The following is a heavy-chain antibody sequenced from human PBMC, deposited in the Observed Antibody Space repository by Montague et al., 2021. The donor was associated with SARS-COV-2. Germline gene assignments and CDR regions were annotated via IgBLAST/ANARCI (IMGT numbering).Heavy chain of an antibody. V-gene: IGHV4-34*01. J-gene: IGHJ3*02. CDR3: ARVPDYYDSSGYYFDAFDI. CDR2: INHSGSI. Sequence: SETLSLTCAVYGGSFSGYYWSWIRQPPGKGLEWIGEINHSGSINXNPSLKSRVTISVDTSRNQFSLKLCSVTAADTAVYYCARVPDYYDSSGYYFDAFDIWGQGTMVTVSS. D-gene: IGHD3-22*01. CDR1: GGSFSGYY.